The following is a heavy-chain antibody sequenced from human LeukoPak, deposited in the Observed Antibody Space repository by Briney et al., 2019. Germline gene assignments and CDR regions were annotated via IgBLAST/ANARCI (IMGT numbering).Heavy chain of an antibody. D-gene: IGHD1-26*01. Sequence: SETLSLTCTVSGGSISSGSYYWSWVRQPAGKGLEWIGRIYPSGSTNYNHSLKSRATISVDTSKNQFSLKLSSVTAADTAVYYCARDGRYSGNYTTHQWGQGTLVTVSS. V-gene: IGHV4-61*02. CDR3: ARDGRYSGNYTTHQ. CDR2: IYPSGST. CDR1: GGSISSGSYY. J-gene: IGHJ4*02.